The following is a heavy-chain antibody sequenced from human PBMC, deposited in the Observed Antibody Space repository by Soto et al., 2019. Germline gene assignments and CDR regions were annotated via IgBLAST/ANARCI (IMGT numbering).Heavy chain of an antibody. CDR2: IFDSGDT. CDR1: GGSIISDDHY. D-gene: IGHD3-22*01. Sequence: QVQLQESGPGLVKPSQTLSLSCTVSGGSIISDDHYWTSIRQPPGKGLQWLGYIFDSGDTYYNPSLKSRLTVSVEASENQFSLKLSSVTAADTAVYYWARLDSSGYYSIHKRYYFDSWGRGTLVTVPS. J-gene: IGHJ4*02. V-gene: IGHV4-31*03. CDR3: ARLDSSGYYSIHKRYYFDS.